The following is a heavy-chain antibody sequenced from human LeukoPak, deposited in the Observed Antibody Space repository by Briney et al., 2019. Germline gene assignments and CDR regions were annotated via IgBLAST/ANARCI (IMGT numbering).Heavy chain of an antibody. Sequence: SGTLSLTCTVYGGSFSGYYWSWIRQPPGKGLEWIGEIHQSGSTNYNPSLKGRVTISVDTSKNQFSLKLSSVTAADTAVYYCATSVAASLWGQGTLVTVSS. D-gene: IGHD5-12*01. CDR2: IHQSGST. J-gene: IGHJ4*02. V-gene: IGHV4-34*01. CDR1: GGSFSGYY. CDR3: ATSVAASL.